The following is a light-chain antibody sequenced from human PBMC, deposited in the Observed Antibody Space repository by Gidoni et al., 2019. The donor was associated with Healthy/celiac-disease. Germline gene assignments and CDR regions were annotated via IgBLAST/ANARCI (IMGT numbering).Light chain of an antibody. CDR3: QQSYSTPLT. V-gene: IGKV1-39*01. CDR2: AAS. J-gene: IGKJ4*01. Sequence: IHLTQSPSSLSASVGARVTITCRPSLLISSYLNWYQQKPGKAPKLLIYAASSLQSGVPSRFSGSGSGTDFTLTISRLQPEDFATYYCQQSYSTPLTFGGGTKVEIK. CDR1: LLISSY.